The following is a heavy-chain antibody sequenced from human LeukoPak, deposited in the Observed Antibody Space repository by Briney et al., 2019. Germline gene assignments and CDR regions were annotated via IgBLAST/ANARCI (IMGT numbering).Heavy chain of an antibody. J-gene: IGHJ4*02. CDR1: GFTFSSYG. V-gene: IGHV3-30*02. D-gene: IGHD6-6*01. Sequence: GGSLRLSCAASGFTFSSYGMHWVRQAPGKGLEWVAFLRYDGSNKYYADSVKGRFTISRDNSKNTLYLQMNSLRAEDTVVYYCAKDRVPLAARPLHFDYWGQGTLVTVSS. CDR2: LRYDGSNK. CDR3: AKDRVPLAARPLHFDY.